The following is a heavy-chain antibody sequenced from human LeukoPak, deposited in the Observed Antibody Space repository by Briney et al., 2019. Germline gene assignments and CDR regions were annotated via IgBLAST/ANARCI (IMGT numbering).Heavy chain of an antibody. CDR2: MNPNSGNT. CDR3: ARGVSLRGGKRGRFDP. CDR1: GYTFTSYD. Sequence: ASVKVSRKASGYTFTSYDINWVRQATGQGLEWMGWMNPNSGNTGYAQKFQGRVTMTRNTSISTAYMELSSLRSEDTAVYYCARGVSLRGGKRGRFDPWGQGTLVTVSS. J-gene: IGHJ5*02. V-gene: IGHV1-8*01. D-gene: IGHD4-23*01.